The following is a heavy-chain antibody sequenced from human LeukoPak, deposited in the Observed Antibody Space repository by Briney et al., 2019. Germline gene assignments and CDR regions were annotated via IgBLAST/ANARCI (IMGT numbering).Heavy chain of an antibody. J-gene: IGHJ6*03. Sequence: GASVKVSCKASGYSFTDFHVHWVRQAPGQGLEWVGIINPTSGATTYAQKFQGRVTMTGDMSTSTVYMELSGLGSEDTAVYYYAREVSWTTVTTRHYFYYYMDVWGKGTTVTVSS. CDR1: GYSFTDFH. CDR2: INPTSGAT. V-gene: IGHV1-46*01. D-gene: IGHD4-11*01. CDR3: AREVSWTTVTTRHYFYYYMDV.